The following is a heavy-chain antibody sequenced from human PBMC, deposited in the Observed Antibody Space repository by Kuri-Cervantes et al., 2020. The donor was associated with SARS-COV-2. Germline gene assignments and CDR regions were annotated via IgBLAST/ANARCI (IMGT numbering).Heavy chain of an antibody. D-gene: IGHD2-2*02. CDR3: AKDGCSSTSCYMGYYFDY. V-gene: IGHV3-33*06. J-gene: IGHJ4*02. CDR2: IWYDGSSK. Sequence: GGSLRLSCAASGFTFSSYSMNWVRQAPGKGLEWVAVIWYDGSSKYYADSVKGRFTISRDNSKNTLYLQMNSLRAEDTAVYYCAKDGCSSTSCYMGYYFDYWGQGTLVTVSS. CDR1: GFTFSSYS.